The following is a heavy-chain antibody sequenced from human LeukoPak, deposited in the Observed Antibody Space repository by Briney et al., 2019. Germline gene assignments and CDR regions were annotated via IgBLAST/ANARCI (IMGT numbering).Heavy chain of an antibody. V-gene: IGHV3-11*03. Sequence: GGSLRLSCAASGFTFSDYYMSWIRQAPGKGLEGVSYISSSSSYTNYADSVKGRFTISRDNAKNSLYLQMNSLRAEDTAVYYCARIPLVGATTSLYFDYWGQGTLVTVSS. CDR2: ISSSSSYT. J-gene: IGHJ4*02. CDR3: ARIPLVGATTSLYFDY. D-gene: IGHD1-26*01. CDR1: GFTFSDYY.